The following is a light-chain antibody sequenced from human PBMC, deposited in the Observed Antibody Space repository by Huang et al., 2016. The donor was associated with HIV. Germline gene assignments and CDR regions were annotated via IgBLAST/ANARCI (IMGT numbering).Light chain of an antibody. CDR1: ESVSSN. J-gene: IGKJ5*01. V-gene: IGKV3-15*01. CDR3: QQYNDWPPIT. Sequence: EIVMTQSPDTLSVSPGQRVTLSCRASESVSSNLAWYQQKSGQAPRLLIYDASTRGTGIPARFSGSGSGTEFTLTISSLLSEDFAVYYCQQYNDWPPITFGQGTRLDMK. CDR2: DAS.